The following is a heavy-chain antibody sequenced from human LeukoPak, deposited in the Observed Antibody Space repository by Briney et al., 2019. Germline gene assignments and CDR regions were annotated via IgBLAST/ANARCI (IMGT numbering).Heavy chain of an antibody. J-gene: IGHJ4*02. Sequence: SETLSLTCTVSGGSISNYYWSWIRQPPGKGLEWIAYINYSGNTNYNPSLKSRVTISVDTSKNQFSLKLTSVTAADTAVYYCAKVSDRDSSGYYWGFEYWGQGTLVTVSS. V-gene: IGHV4-59*08. CDR3: AKVSDRDSSGYYWGFEY. D-gene: IGHD3-22*01. CDR1: GGSISNYY. CDR2: INYSGNT.